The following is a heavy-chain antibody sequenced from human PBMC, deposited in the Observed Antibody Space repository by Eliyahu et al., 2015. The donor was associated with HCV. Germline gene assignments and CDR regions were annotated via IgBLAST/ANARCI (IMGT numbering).Heavy chain of an antibody. V-gene: IGHV3-9*01. J-gene: IGHJ6*02. CDR1: GFKFDDYA. Sequence: EVQLVESGGGLVQPGRSLRLSCAASGFKFDDYAMHWVRQAPGKGLEWVSGISWNSGGGEYAASVRGRFTISRDNAKNSLFLQMNSLTAEDTALYYCAKDIGSSYYSYYGIDVWGQGTTVTVSS. CDR2: ISWNSGGG. D-gene: IGHD6-13*01. CDR3: AKDIGSSYYSYYGIDV.